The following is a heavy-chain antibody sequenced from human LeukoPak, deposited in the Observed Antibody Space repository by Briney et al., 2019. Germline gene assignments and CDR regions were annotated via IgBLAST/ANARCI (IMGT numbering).Heavy chain of an antibody. Sequence: GRSLRLSCAASGFTFDDYAMHWVRQAPGKGLEWVSGISWNSGSIGYADSVKGRFTISRDNAKNSLYLQMTSLRAEDTALYYCAKDISDSSSSGFDYWGQGTLVTVSS. CDR2: ISWNSGSI. CDR1: GFTFDDYA. J-gene: IGHJ4*02. V-gene: IGHV3-9*01. D-gene: IGHD6-6*01. CDR3: AKDISDSSSSGFDY.